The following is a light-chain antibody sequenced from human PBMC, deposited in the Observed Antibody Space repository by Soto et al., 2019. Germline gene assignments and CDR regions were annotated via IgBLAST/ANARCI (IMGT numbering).Light chain of an antibody. Sequence: IVLTQSPGTLSLSPGESATLSCRVSQSVGGRYLAWYQHQPGQAPRLLIYAVSARATGIPDRFSGGGSGTDCTLTISRLEPEVTALYYCQLYGGSPLYTFGQGTKLEI. J-gene: IGKJ2*01. V-gene: IGKV3-20*01. CDR2: AVS. CDR1: QSVGGRY. CDR3: QLYGGSPLYT.